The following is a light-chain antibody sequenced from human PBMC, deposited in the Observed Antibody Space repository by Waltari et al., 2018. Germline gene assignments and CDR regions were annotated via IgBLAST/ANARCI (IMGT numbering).Light chain of an antibody. CDR1: QSISSW. V-gene: IGKV1-5*03. CDR3: QQYNSYSLT. CDR2: KAS. Sequence: IQMTQSPSTLSASVGERVTITCRASQSISSWLAWYQQKPGKAPKLLIYKASSLESGVPSRFSGSGSGTEFTLTISSLQPDDFATYYCQQYNSYSLTFGGGTKVEIK. J-gene: IGKJ4*01.